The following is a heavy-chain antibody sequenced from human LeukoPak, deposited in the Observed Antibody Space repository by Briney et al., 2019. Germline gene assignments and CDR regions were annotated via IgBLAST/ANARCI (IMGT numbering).Heavy chain of an antibody. D-gene: IGHD3-10*01. CDR2: IYSSGST. J-gene: IGHJ4*02. V-gene: IGHV4-59*01. CDR3: ARAYYYGSGSYGLDY. Sequence: SETLSLTCTVSGGSISSYYWSWIRQPPGKGLEWIGYIYSSGSTNYNPSLKSRLTISEDASKNQFSLKLTSVTAADTAVYYCARAYYYGSGSYGLDYWGQGTLVTVSS. CDR1: GGSISSYY.